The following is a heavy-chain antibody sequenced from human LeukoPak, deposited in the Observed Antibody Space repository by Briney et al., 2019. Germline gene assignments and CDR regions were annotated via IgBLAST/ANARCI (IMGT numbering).Heavy chain of an antibody. CDR2: IYTSGST. Sequence: PSETLSLTCTVSGGSISSSSYYWSWIRQPAGKGLEWIGRIYTSGSTNYNPSLKSRVTISVDTSKNQFSLKLSSVTAADTAVYYCARTKVPYYMDVWGKGTTVTVSS. CDR1: GGSISSSSYY. V-gene: IGHV4-61*02. D-gene: IGHD4-11*01. CDR3: ARTKVPYYMDV. J-gene: IGHJ6*03.